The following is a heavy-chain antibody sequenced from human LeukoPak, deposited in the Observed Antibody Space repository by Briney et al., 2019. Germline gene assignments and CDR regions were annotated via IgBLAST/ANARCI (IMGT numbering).Heavy chain of an antibody. V-gene: IGHV1-8*03. CDR2: INPNSDGR. J-gene: IGHJ4*02. CDR1: GYTFTNYH. Sequence: ASVKVSCKASGYTFTNYHINWVRQAPGQGLEWVGWINPNSDGRGYAQKFQGRVTITRDTSRTTAYMELRSLRSEDTAVYFCARTTSFTASGYDYWGQGTLVTVSS. D-gene: IGHD6-25*01. CDR3: ARTTSFTASGYDY.